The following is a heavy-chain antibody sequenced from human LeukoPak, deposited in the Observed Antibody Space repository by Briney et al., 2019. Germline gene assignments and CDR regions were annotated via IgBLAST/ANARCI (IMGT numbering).Heavy chain of an antibody. D-gene: IGHD3-22*01. Sequence: PSETLSLTCADYGGSFSGYYWSWIRQPPGKGLERIGEINHSGSTNYNPSLKSRVTISVDTSKNQFSLKLSSVTAADTAVYYCARVYYYDSSGYFPFAFDIWGQGTMVTVSS. V-gene: IGHV4-34*01. J-gene: IGHJ3*02. CDR3: ARVYYYDSSGYFPFAFDI. CDR2: INHSGST. CDR1: GGSFSGYY.